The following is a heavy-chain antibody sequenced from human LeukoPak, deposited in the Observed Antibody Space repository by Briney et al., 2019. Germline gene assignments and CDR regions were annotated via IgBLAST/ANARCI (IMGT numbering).Heavy chain of an antibody. CDR2: INPNSGVT. J-gene: IGHJ4*02. D-gene: IGHD5-12*01. Sequence: ASVKVSCKASGYTFTGYYKHWVRQAPGQRLEWMGWINPNSGVTNYAQKFQGRVTMTRDTSISTAYMELSRLRSDDTAVYYCARVLDSGYPVWDCWGQGTLVTVSS. V-gene: IGHV1-2*02. CDR3: ARVLDSGYPVWDC. CDR1: GYTFTGYY.